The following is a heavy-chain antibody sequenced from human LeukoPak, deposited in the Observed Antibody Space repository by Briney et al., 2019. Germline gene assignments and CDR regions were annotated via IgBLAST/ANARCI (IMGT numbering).Heavy chain of an antibody. CDR2: IYSSGST. CDR3: ARVQYLRTDWFDP. Sequence: SETLSLTCTVSGRSISSYYWSWIRQPAGKGLEWIGRIYSSGSTTYNPSLKSRVTMSVDTSKNQFSLRLSSVTAADTAVYYCARVQYLRTDWFDPWGQGTLVTVSS. D-gene: IGHD2-2*01. CDR1: GRSISSYY. J-gene: IGHJ5*02. V-gene: IGHV4-4*07.